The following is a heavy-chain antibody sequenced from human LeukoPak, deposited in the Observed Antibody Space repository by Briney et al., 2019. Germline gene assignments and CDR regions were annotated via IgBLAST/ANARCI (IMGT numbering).Heavy chain of an antibody. CDR1: GYTFTSYY. D-gene: IGHD3-10*01. Sequence: ASVKVSCKASGYTFTSYYMHWVRQAPGQGLEWMGIINPSGGSTSYAQKFQGRVTMTRDTSTSTVYMELSSLRSEDTAVYYCAREGRWGGSGDYTSRGFDYWGQGTLVTVSS. CDR2: INPSGGST. CDR3: AREGRWGGSGDYTSRGFDY. V-gene: IGHV1-46*01. J-gene: IGHJ4*02.